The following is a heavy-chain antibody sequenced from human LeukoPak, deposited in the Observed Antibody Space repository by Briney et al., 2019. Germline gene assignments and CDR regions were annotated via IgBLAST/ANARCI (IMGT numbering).Heavy chain of an antibody. D-gene: IGHD3/OR15-3a*01. Sequence: ASVTVSCKASGDSLNINAITWVRQAPGQGLEWMGGLSPPLGTAHYAQRFQGRLSITADESTTTVHMELRSLTSEDTAVYYCARDKTRLDLWGPGTLVTVSP. V-gene: IGHV1-69*13. J-gene: IGHJ4*02. CDR3: ARDKTRLDL. CDR2: LSPPLGTA. CDR1: GDSLNINA.